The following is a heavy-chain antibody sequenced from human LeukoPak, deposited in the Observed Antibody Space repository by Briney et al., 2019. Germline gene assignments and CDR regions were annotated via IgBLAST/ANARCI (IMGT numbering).Heavy chain of an antibody. Sequence: PGGSLRLSCAASGFTFSSYWMSCVRQAPGKGLEWVANIKQDGSEKYYVDSVKGRFTISRDNAKNSLYLQMNSLRAEDTAVYYCAREKVDIVATTRFDPWGQGTLVTVSS. CDR2: IKQDGSEK. V-gene: IGHV3-7*01. CDR3: AREKVDIVATTRFDP. J-gene: IGHJ5*02. CDR1: GFTFSSYW. D-gene: IGHD5-12*01.